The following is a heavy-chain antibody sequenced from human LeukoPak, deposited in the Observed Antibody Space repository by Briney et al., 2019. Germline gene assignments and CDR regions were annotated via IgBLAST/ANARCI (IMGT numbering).Heavy chain of an antibody. D-gene: IGHD2-15*01. CDR2: TSSSGSTT. CDR1: GFTFSSYA. CDR3: ARLSGGTCFDY. Sequence: GGSLRLSCAASGFTFSSYAMSWVRQAPGRGLEWVSSTSSSGSTTYYADSVKGRFTISRDSSKSTLYLQMGSLRAEDTAGYYCARLSGGTCFDYWGQGALVTVSS. V-gene: IGHV3-23*01. J-gene: IGHJ4*02.